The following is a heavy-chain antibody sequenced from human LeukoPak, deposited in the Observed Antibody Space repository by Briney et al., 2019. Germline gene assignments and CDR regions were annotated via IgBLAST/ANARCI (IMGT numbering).Heavy chain of an antibody. CDR2: ISGSGVST. D-gene: IGHD2-15*01. CDR3: AKLGYCGGGSCYELYWFDP. CDR1: GGSISSYY. V-gene: IGHV3-23*01. Sequence: ETLSLTCTASGGSISSYYWSWVRQAPGKGLEWVSSISGSGVSTYYADSVKGRFTISRDNSKNTLYLQMNSLRAEDTAVYYCAKLGYCGGGSCYELYWFDPWGQGTLVTVSS. J-gene: IGHJ5*02.